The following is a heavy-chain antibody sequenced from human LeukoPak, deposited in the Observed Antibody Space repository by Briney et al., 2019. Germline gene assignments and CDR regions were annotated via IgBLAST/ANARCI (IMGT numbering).Heavy chain of an antibody. D-gene: IGHD3-22*01. CDR2: IYYSGNT. V-gene: IGHV4-31*03. CDR3: ASGPYYYDSSGYWGGYGMDV. Sequence: PSETLSLTCTVSGGSISSGGYYWSWIRQHPGKGLEWIGYIYYSGNTYYSPSLKSRLTISIDTSKNQFSLKLSSVTAADTAVYYCASGPYYYDSSGYWGGYGMDVWGQGTTVTVSS. CDR1: GGSISSGGYY. J-gene: IGHJ6*02.